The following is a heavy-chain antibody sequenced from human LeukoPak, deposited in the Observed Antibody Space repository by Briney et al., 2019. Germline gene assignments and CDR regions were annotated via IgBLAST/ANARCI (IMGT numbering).Heavy chain of an antibody. CDR3: ARGFRSVTTWGYFDY. Sequence: GGSLRLSCAASGFTVITNYMSWVGQAPGRGLEGVSLIYSGGGTYYADSVKGRFTISRDNSRNTLSLQMNSLRVDDTAVYYCARGFRSVTTWGYFDYWGQGALVTVSS. D-gene: IGHD4-17*01. V-gene: IGHV3-66*01. CDR2: IYSGGGT. J-gene: IGHJ4*02. CDR1: GFTVITNY.